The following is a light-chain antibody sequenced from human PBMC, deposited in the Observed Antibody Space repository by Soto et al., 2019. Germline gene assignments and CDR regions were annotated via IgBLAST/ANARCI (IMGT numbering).Light chain of an antibody. CDR3: SSFGGGGNPFL. V-gene: IGLV2-8*01. Sequence: QSALTQPPSASGSLGQSVTISCTGTSSDVGGYNYVSWHQQHPGKAPKVMIYEVTKRPPGVPDRFSGSKSGNTASLTVSGLQAEDEADYYCSSFGGGGNPFLLGGGTKLTVL. CDR1: SSDVGGYNY. CDR2: EVT. J-gene: IGLJ2*01.